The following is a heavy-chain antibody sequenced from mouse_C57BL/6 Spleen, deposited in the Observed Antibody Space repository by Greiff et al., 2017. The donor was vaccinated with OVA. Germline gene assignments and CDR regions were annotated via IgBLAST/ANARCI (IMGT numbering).Heavy chain of an antibody. J-gene: IGHJ1*03. Sequence: QVQLQQSGPELVKPGASVKISCKASGYAFSSSWMNWVKQRPGKGLEWIGRIYPGDGDTNYNGKFKGKATLTADKSSSTAYMQLSSLTSEDSAVYFCARRGYDYDYWYFDVWGTGTTVTVSS. CDR3: ARRGYDYDYWYFDV. CDR1: GYAFSSSW. D-gene: IGHD2-4*01. CDR2: IYPGDGDT. V-gene: IGHV1-82*01.